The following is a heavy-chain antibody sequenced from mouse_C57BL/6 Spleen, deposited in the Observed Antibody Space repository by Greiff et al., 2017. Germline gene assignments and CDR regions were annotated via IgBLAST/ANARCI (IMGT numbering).Heavy chain of an antibody. CDR1: SYSITSGYY. J-gene: IGHJ1*03. CDR2: ISYDGSN. Sequence: EVQLQQSGPGLVKPSQSLSLTCSVTSYSITSGYYWNWIRQFPGNKLEWMGYISYDGSNNYNPSLKNRISITRDTSKNQFFLKLNSVTTEDTATYYCARELLYGSSYGYFDVWGTGTTVTVSS. V-gene: IGHV3-6*01. CDR3: ARELLYGSSYGYFDV. D-gene: IGHD1-1*01.